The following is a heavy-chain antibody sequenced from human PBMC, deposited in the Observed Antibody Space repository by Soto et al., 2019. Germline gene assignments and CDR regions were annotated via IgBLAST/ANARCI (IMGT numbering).Heavy chain of an antibody. CDR2: ISTASSSI. Sequence: EGQLVESGGGLVEPGGSLRLSCAASGFTFSSYLMTWVRQSPGKGLEWVASISTASSSIYYADSVKGRFTISRDDAFTPLSLQIDSVRAEDTAVYYCARDSAGVLRFDPWGQGTLVTVSS. CDR1: GFTFSSYL. D-gene: IGHD6-13*01. CDR3: ARDSAGVLRFDP. V-gene: IGHV3-21*02. J-gene: IGHJ5*02.